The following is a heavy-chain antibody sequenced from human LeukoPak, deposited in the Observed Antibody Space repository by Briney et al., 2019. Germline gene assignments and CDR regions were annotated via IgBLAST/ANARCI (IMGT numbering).Heavy chain of an antibody. V-gene: IGHV3-74*01. CDR2: INSDGSST. Sequence: GGSLRLSCAASGFTFSNYWMHWVRQAPGKGLVWVSRINSDGSSTSYADSVKGRFTISRDNAKNTLYLQMNSLRAEDTAVYYCARRSLGELSLDYWGQGTLVTVSS. CDR3: ARRSLGELSLDY. D-gene: IGHD3-16*02. J-gene: IGHJ4*02. CDR1: GFTFSNYW.